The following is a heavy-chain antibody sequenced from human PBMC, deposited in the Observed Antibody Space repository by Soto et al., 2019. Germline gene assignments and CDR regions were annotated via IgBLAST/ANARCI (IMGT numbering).Heavy chain of an antibody. Sequence: GASVKVSCKASGYTFTNYEINWVRQATGQGLGWMGWMNPGSGNTGYAHKFQGRVTMTRNISISTAYMELSRLGSDDTAIYYCARMAASGSLNWFDPWGQGTLVTVSS. V-gene: IGHV1-8*01. CDR3: ARMAASGSLNWFDP. D-gene: IGHD3-10*01. CDR1: GYTFTNYE. CDR2: MNPGSGNT. J-gene: IGHJ5*02.